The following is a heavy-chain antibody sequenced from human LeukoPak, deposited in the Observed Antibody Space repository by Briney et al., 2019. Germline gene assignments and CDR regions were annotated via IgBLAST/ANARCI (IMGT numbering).Heavy chain of an antibody. CDR3: ARTLELLSPYFDY. D-gene: IGHD1-26*01. CDR1: GFTFSDYY. J-gene: IGHJ4*02. CDR2: ISSSGSTI. Sequence: PGGSLRLSCAASGFTFSDYYMSWIRQAPGKGLEWVSYISSSGSTIYYADSVKGRFTISRDNAKNSPYLQMNSLGAEDTAVYYCARTLELLSPYFDYWGQGTLVTVSS. V-gene: IGHV3-11*01.